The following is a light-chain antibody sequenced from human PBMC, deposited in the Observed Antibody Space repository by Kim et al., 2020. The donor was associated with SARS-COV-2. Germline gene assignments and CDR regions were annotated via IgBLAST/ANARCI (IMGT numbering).Light chain of an antibody. J-gene: IGKJ2*01. CDR2: KAS. CDR1: QSISSW. CDR3: QQYNGYSYT. Sequence: DIQMTQSPSTLSASVGDRVTITCRASQSISSWLAWYQQKPGKAPKLLIYKASSLESGVPSRFSGSGSGTEFTVTISSLQPDDFATYYCQQYNGYSYTFGQGTKLEI. V-gene: IGKV1-5*03.